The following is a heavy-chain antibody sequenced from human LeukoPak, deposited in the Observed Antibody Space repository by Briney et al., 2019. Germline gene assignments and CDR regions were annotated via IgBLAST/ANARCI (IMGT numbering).Heavy chain of an antibody. CDR3: AKDRSSSSYYFDY. CDR1: GFTFDDYA. Sequence: GGSLRLSCAASGFTFDDYAMHWVRQAPGKGLEWVSGISWNSGNIGYADSVKGRFTISRDNSKNTLYLQMNSLRAEDTAVYYCAKDRSSSSYYFDYWGQGTLVTVSS. J-gene: IGHJ4*02. V-gene: IGHV3-9*01. D-gene: IGHD6-6*01. CDR2: ISWNSGNI.